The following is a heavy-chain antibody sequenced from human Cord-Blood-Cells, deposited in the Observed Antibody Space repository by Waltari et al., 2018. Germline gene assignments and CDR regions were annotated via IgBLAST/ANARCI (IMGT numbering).Heavy chain of an antibody. V-gene: IGHV3-30*02. D-gene: IGHD2-15*01. CDR1: GFTFSSYG. CDR2: IRYDGSNK. J-gene: IGHJ2*01. CDR3: AKDRVCSGGSCYWYFDL. Sequence: QVQLVESGGGVVQPGGSLRLSCAASGFTFSSYGMHWFPQAPGTGLEWVAFIRYDGSNKYYADSVKGRFTISRDNSKNTLYLQMNSLRAEDTAVYYCAKDRVCSGGSCYWYFDLWGRGTLVTVSS.